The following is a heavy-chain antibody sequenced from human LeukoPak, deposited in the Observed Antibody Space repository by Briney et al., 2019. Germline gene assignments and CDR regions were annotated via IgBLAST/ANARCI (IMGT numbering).Heavy chain of an antibody. J-gene: IGHJ4*02. D-gene: IGHD3-3*01. V-gene: IGHV1-2*04. CDR3: ARGAATYYDFWSGYSLSSDY. CDR2: INPNSGGT. Sequence: ASVKVSCKPSGYTFTGYYIHWVRQAPGQGLEWMGWINPNSGGTNYAQKFQGWVTMTRDTSISTAYMELNWLKSDDTAVYFCARGAATYYDFWSGYSLSSDYWGQGTLVTVSS. CDR1: GYTFTGYY.